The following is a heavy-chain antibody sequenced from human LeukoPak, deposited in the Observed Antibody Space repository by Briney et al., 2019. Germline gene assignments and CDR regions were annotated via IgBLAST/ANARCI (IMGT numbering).Heavy chain of an antibody. V-gene: IGHV3-53*05. Sequence: GGSLRLSCAASGFTVSSNYMSWVRQAPGKGLEWVSVIYSGGSTYYADSVKGRFTISRDNSKNTLYLQMNSLRSEDTAVYYCAREASSDGRQYYDSSGANDAFDIWGQGTMVTVSS. CDR3: AREASSDGRQYYDSSGANDAFDI. CDR2: IYSGGST. CDR1: GFTVSSNY. J-gene: IGHJ3*02. D-gene: IGHD3-22*01.